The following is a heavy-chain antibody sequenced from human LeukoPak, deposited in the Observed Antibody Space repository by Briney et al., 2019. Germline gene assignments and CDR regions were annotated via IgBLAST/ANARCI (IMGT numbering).Heavy chain of an antibody. CDR3: ARGDYYGSGSRYFDY. D-gene: IGHD3-10*01. V-gene: IGHV4-30-2*01. CDR1: GGSISSGGYY. J-gene: IGHJ4*02. Sequence: PSGTLSLTCTVSGGSISSGGYYWNWIRQPPGKGLEWIGYFYHNGITYYNPSLKSRVTISVDTSKNQFSLKLSSVTAADTAVYYCARGDYYGSGSRYFDYWGQGTLVTVSS. CDR2: FYHNGIT.